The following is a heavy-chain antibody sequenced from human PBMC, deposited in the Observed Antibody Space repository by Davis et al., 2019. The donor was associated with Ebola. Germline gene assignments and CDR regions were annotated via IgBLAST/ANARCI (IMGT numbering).Heavy chain of an antibody. CDR2: IDDRAST. Sequence: SETLSLTCTVTGDSIRSGAYYWSCIRQHPGKGLECIGYIDDRASTPYNPSLKSRVTISVDTSKNQFSLKLSSVTAADTAVYYCARHNPNYVRGSYRLAPYYFDYWGQGTLVTVSS. J-gene: IGHJ4*02. CDR1: GDSIRSGAYY. D-gene: IGHD3-16*02. V-gene: IGHV4-61*08. CDR3: ARHNPNYVRGSYRLAPYYFDY.